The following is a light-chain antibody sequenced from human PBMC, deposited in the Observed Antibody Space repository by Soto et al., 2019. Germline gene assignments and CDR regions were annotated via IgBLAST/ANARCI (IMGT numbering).Light chain of an antibody. Sequence: VMTQSPATLSVSRGERVTLSCRANLPIDSTLAWYQQKPGQAPRLLIYVTSTRATGIPARFSGSGSGTEFTLTISSLQSEDFAVYYCQHYNNWLGTFGGGTKVEIK. J-gene: IGKJ4*01. V-gene: IGKV3-15*01. CDR3: QHYNNWLGT. CDR2: VTS. CDR1: LPIDST.